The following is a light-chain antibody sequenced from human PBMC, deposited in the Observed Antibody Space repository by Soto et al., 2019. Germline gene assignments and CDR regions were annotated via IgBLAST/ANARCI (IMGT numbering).Light chain of an antibody. CDR1: QGIGNF. CDR2: DAS. V-gene: IGKV3-11*01. J-gene: IGKJ3*01. Sequence: VLTQSPAILSLSPGERATLSCRASQGIGNFLAWYQQKPGQAPRLLIYDASNRATGIPARFSGSGSYTDFTLTIDSLEPEDCAIYYCQQRNFWPLTFGPGTRVEIK. CDR3: QQRNFWPLT.